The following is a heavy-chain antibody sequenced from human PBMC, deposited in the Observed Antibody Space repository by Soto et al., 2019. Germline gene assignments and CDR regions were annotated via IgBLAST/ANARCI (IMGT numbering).Heavy chain of an antibody. CDR2: VSASGSIT. CDR3: AKGDCSGGRCYRGFDY. CDR1: GFTFSSYD. J-gene: IGHJ4*02. V-gene: IGHV3-23*01. Sequence: LRLSCAASGFTFSSYDMNWVRQAPGKGLEWVSGVSASGSITSYADSAKGRFTISRDNAKNTVFLQMTGLRAEDTAVYFCAKGDCSGGRCYRGFDYWGQGTLVTVSS. D-gene: IGHD2-15*01.